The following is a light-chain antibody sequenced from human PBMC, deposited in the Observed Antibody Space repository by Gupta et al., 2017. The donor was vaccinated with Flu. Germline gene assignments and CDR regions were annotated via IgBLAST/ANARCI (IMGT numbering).Light chain of an antibody. Sequence: HSALTQPASVSGSPGQSITISCTGTSSDIGAYNLVSWYQLHPGKAPKHLIYGVIYEVTKGPSGLSSRFSGSKSGNTASLTISGLQAEDEAHYYCSSYTTSNTLVFGGGTKLTVL. CDR1: SSDIGAYNL. J-gene: IGLJ3*02. CDR2: EVT. CDR3: SSYTTSNTLV. V-gene: IGLV2-14*01.